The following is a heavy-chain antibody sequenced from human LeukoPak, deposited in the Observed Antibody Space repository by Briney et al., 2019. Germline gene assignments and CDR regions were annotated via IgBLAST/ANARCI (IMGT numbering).Heavy chain of an antibody. V-gene: IGHV4-30-2*01. J-gene: IGHJ4*02. CDR1: GGSISSGGYS. Sequence: SQTLSLTCAVSGGSISSGGYSWSWIRQPPGKGLEWIGYIYHSGSTYYNPSLKSRVTISVDRSKNQFSLKLSSVTAADTAVYYCAKHRHTPPDTAMAYFENWGQGTLVTVSS. CDR3: AKHRHTPPDTAMAYFEN. CDR2: IYHSGST. D-gene: IGHD5-18*01.